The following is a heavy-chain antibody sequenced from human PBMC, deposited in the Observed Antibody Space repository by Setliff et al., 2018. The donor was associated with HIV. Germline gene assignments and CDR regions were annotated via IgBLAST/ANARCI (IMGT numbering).Heavy chain of an antibody. V-gene: IGHV4-39*01. CDR2: IYYSGSN. J-gene: IGHJ5*02. Sequence: SETLSLTCTVSGGSISSYYWGWIRQPPGKGLEWIGNIYYSGSNYYKPSLKSRVTISVDTSEDQFSLRLNSVTAADTAVYYCARYRYYYDSSGYGRWFDPWGQGTLVTVSS. CDR3: ARYRYYYDSSGYGRWFDP. CDR1: GGSISSYY. D-gene: IGHD3-22*01.